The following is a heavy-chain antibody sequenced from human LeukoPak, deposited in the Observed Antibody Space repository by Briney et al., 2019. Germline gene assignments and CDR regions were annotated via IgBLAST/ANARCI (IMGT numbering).Heavy chain of an antibody. V-gene: IGHV4-31*03. CDR3: AREKGGYFDY. J-gene: IGHJ4*02. D-gene: IGHD2-15*01. Sequence: SETLSLTCTVSGGSINRGGYYWSWIRQHPGKGLEWIGYIYYSGSTYYNPSLKSRVTISVDTSKNQFSLKLSSVTAADTAVYYCAREKGGYFDYWGQGTLVTVSS. CDR2: IYYSGST. CDR1: GGSINRGGYY.